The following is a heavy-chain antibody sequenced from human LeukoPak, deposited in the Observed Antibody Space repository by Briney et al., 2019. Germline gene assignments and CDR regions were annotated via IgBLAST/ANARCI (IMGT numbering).Heavy chain of an antibody. CDR2: ISGSGGST. CDR1: GFTFGSYA. Sequence: GGSLRLSCAASGFTFGSYAMSWVRQAPGKGLEWVSAISGSGGSTYYADSVKGRFTISRDNSKNTRYLQMNSLRAEDTAVYYCAKATSGSYFRYYFDYWGQGTLVTVSS. J-gene: IGHJ4*02. D-gene: IGHD1-26*01. CDR3: AKATSGSYFRYYFDY. V-gene: IGHV3-23*01.